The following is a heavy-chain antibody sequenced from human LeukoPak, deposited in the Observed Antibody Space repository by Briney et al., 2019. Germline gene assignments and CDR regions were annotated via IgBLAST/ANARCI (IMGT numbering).Heavy chain of an antibody. CDR2: ISGSGGST. V-gene: IGHV3-23*01. CDR3: AKNFYGDSYNWFDP. Sequence: GGSLRRSCAASGFTFSSYAMSWVRQAPGKGLKWVSPISGSGGSTYYADSVKGRFTISRDNSKNTLYLQMNSLRAEDTAVYYCAKNFYGDSYNWFDPWGQGTLVTVSS. J-gene: IGHJ5*02. CDR1: GFTFSSYA. D-gene: IGHD4-17*01.